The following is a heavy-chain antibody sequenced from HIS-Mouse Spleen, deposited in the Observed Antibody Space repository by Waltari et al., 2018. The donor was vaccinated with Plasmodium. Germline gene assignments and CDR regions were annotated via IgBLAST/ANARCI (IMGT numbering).Heavy chain of an antibody. V-gene: IGHV4-34*01. CDR1: GGSFSGYY. Sequence: QVQLQQWGAGLLKPSETLSLTCAVYGGSFSGYYWSWIRQPPGKGLEWIGEINTSGSTNYNPSLKSRVTISVDTSKNQFSLKLSSVTAADTAVYYCARGVGYCSGGSCDHYFDYWGQGTLVTVSS. CDR3: ARGVGYCSGGSCDHYFDY. D-gene: IGHD2-15*01. CDR2: INTSGST. J-gene: IGHJ4*02.